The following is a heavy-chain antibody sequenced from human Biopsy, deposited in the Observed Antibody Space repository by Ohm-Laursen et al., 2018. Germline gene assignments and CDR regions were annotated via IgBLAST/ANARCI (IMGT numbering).Heavy chain of an antibody. CDR1: GDSVSSGSFY. CDR2: IYSGGNT. Sequence: GTLSLTCTVSGDSVSSGSFYWSWIRQSPGQGLEYIGFIYSGGNTNYNPSLKNRVTMSVDTSKNQFYLKLYSVTAADTAVYYCAGGRRTSGWPYFDNWGQGALVIVSP. J-gene: IGHJ4*02. CDR3: AGGRRTSGWPYFDN. V-gene: IGHV4-61*01. D-gene: IGHD6-19*01.